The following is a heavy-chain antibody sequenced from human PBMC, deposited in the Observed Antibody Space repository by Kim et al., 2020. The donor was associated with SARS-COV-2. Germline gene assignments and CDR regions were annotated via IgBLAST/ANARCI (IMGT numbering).Heavy chain of an antibody. Sequence: GRFTISIDNAKNSLYLQMNSLRAEDTALYYCAKDTGYSSSLYGGGPNLDYWGQGTLVTVSS. V-gene: IGHV3-9*01. D-gene: IGHD6-13*01. J-gene: IGHJ4*02. CDR3: AKDTGYSSSLYGGGPNLDY.